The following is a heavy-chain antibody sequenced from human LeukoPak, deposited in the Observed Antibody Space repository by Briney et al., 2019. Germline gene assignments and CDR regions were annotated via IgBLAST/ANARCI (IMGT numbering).Heavy chain of an antibody. CDR3: ATPGSTAARRDY. CDR1: GFTFSTYW. J-gene: IGHJ4*02. V-gene: IGHV3-74*01. CDR2: INRDGSST. D-gene: IGHD6-6*01. Sequence: GGSLRLSCAASGFTFSTYWMHWVRQAPGKGLVWVSRINRDGSSTNYADSVKGRFTISRDNAKNTLYLQMNSLRVEDTAVYYCATPGSTAARRDYWGQGTLVTVSS.